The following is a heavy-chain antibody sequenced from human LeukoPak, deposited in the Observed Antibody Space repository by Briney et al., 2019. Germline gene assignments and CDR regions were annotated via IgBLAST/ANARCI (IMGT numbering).Heavy chain of an antibody. CDR3: ARDRTYGSGKILDY. J-gene: IGHJ4*02. D-gene: IGHD3-10*01. CDR2: IKQDGSEK. Sequence: GGSLRLSCAASGFTFSSYWMSWVRQAPGKGLEWVANIKQDGSEKYYVDSVKGRFTISRDNAKNSLYLQMNSLRAEDTAVYYCARDRTYGSGKILDYWGQGTLVTVSS. CDR1: GFTFSSYW. V-gene: IGHV3-7*01.